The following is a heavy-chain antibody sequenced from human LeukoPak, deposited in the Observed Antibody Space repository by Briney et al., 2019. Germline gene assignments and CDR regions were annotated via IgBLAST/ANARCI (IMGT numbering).Heavy chain of an antibody. CDR2: INPNSGGT. Sequence: ASVKVSCKASGYTFTGYYMHWVRQAPGQGLEWMGWINPNSGGTNYAQKFQGRVTMTRDTSISTAYMELSRLRSDDTAVYYCARSDKFVRGVNYYYYYMDVWGKGTTVTVSS. D-gene: IGHD3-10*02. CDR1: GYTFTGYY. CDR3: ARSDKFVRGVNYYYYYMDV. V-gene: IGHV1-2*02. J-gene: IGHJ6*03.